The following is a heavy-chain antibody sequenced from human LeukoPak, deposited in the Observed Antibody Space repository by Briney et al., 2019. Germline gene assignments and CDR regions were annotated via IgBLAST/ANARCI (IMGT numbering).Heavy chain of an antibody. V-gene: IGHV1-2*06. Sequence: GASVKVSCKASGYTFTGYYMHWVRQAPGQGLEWMGRINPNSGGTNYAQKFQGRVTMTRDTSISTAYTELSRLRSDDTAVYYCARSTYYYDSSGYDCDYWGQGTLVTVSS. CDR3: ARSTYYYDSSGYDCDY. D-gene: IGHD3-22*01. CDR2: INPNSGGT. J-gene: IGHJ4*02. CDR1: GYTFTGYY.